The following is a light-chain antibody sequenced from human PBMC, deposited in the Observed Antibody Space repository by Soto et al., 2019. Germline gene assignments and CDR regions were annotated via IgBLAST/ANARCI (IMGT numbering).Light chain of an antibody. Sequence: EIVLTQSPGTLSLSPGERAPLSCRASQSVSSNYLAWYQHKPGQAPRLLIYGASSRATGIPDRFSGSGSGTDFTLTISRLEPEDFAVYYCQQRYRWPPITFGQGTRLEIK. J-gene: IGKJ5*01. CDR3: QQRYRWPPIT. CDR1: QSVSSNY. V-gene: IGKV3D-20*02. CDR2: GAS.